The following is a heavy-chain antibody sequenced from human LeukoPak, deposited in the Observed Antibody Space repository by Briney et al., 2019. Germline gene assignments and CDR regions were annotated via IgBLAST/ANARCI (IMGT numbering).Heavy chain of an antibody. D-gene: IGHD2-21*02. V-gene: IGHV7-4-1*02. CDR2: INTNTGNP. CDR1: GYTFTSYA. Sequence: AASVKVSCKASGYTFTSYAMNWVRQAPGQGLEWMGWINTNTGNPTYAQGFTGRFVFSLDTSVSTAYLQISSLKAEDTAVYYCARVVRHGDYCGGDCLGAFDIWGQGTMVTVSS. CDR3: ARVVRHGDYCGGDCLGAFDI. J-gene: IGHJ3*02.